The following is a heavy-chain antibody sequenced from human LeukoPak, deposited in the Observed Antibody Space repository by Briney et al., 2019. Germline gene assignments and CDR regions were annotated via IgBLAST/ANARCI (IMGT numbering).Heavy chain of an antibody. J-gene: IGHJ5*02. CDR1: GYSFTGHY. V-gene: IGHV1-2*02. CDR3: ARVISSSWYLDGGWFDP. Sequence: ASVKVSCKTSGYSFTGHYIHWVRQAPGQGLEWMGWINPNSGGTNYAQKFQGRVTMTRDTSISTAYMELSRLRSDDTAVYYCARVISSSWYLDGGWFDPWGQGTLVTVSS. D-gene: IGHD6-13*01. CDR2: INPNSGGT.